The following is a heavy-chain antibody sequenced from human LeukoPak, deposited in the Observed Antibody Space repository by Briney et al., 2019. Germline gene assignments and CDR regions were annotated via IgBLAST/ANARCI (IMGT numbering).Heavy chain of an antibody. V-gene: IGHV3-74*01. CDR3: AREGERLRHWYFDV. CDR1: GFTFSDYW. D-gene: IGHD6-25*01. Sequence: GGSLRLSCAVSGFTFSDYWMHWVRQAPGKGLVWVSRTNSDGSSTSYADSVKGRFTISRDNAENTLYLQMNSLRAEDTAVYFCAREGERLRHWYFDVWGRGTPVIVSS. CDR2: TNSDGSST. J-gene: IGHJ2*01.